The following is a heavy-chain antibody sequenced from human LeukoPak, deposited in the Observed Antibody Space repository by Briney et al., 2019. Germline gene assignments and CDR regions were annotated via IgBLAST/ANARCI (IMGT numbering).Heavy chain of an antibody. D-gene: IGHD3-3*01. CDR2: INHSGST. Sequence: PSETLSLTCAVYGGSFSGYYWSWIRQPPGKGLEWSGEINHSGSTNYNPSLKSRVTISVDTSKNQFSLKLSSVTAADTAVYYCARRTYDFWSGYLPPAYYYYYMDVWGKGTTVTVSS. CDR3: ARRTYDFWSGYLPPAYYYYYMDV. J-gene: IGHJ6*03. CDR1: GGSFSGYY. V-gene: IGHV4-34*01.